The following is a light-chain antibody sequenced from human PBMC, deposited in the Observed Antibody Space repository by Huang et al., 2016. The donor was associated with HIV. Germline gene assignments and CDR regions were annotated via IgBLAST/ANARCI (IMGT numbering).Light chain of an antibody. J-gene: IGKJ4*01. V-gene: IGKV3-11*01. CDR2: YAS. CDR1: QTVSSY. CDR3: QLRSTWPGDT. Sequence: EIVLTQSPATLSLSPGERATLSCRASQTVSSYLAWYQQNPGQAPRLLIYYASNRAAGIPARFSVSGSGTDFTITISSLEPEDFAVYYCQLRSTWPGDTFGGGTKVEIK.